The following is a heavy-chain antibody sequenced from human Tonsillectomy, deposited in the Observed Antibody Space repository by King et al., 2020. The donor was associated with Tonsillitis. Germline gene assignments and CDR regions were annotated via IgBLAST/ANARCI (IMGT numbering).Heavy chain of an antibody. D-gene: IGHD6-13*01. CDR1: GFTFSRYG. J-gene: IGHJ6*02. V-gene: IGHV3-33*01. CDR3: VSEGLAAGGIGDDYYYGIDV. Sequence: VQLVESGGGVVQPGRSLRLSCAASGFTFSRYGMHWVRQAPGKGLEWVAVIWYDGSNKYYADSVKGRFTISRDNSKNTLYLQMNSLRAEDTAVYYCVSEGLAAGGIGDDYYYGIDVWGQGTTVTVSS. CDR2: IWYDGSNK.